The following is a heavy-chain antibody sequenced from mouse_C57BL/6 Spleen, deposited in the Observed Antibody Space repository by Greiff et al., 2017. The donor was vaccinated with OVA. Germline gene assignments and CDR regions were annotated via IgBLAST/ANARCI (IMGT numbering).Heavy chain of an antibody. D-gene: IGHD2-5*01. CDR2: ISSGGSYT. J-gene: IGHJ2*01. V-gene: IGHV5-6*01. Sequence: EVKLVESGGDLVKPGGSLKLSCAASGFTFSSYGMSWVRQTPDKRLEWVATISSGGSYTYYPDSVKGRFTISRDNAKNTLYLQMSSLKSEDTAMYYCARGGYSNPFDYWGQGTTLTVSS. CDR3: ARGGYSNPFDY. CDR1: GFTFSSYG.